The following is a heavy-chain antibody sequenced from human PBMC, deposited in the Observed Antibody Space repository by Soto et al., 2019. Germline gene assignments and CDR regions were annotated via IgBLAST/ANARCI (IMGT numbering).Heavy chain of an antibody. CDR3: AAGDSSGYYGG. Sequence: VASVKVSCKASGFMFTSSSVQWARQARGQRLEWIGWITVGTGNTNYAQKFQERVTITRDMSTSTAYMELSNLRSEDTAIYYGAAGDSSGYYGGWGQGTQVTVSS. V-gene: IGHV1-58*01. D-gene: IGHD3-22*01. CDR1: GFMFTSSS. J-gene: IGHJ4*02. CDR2: ITVGTGNT.